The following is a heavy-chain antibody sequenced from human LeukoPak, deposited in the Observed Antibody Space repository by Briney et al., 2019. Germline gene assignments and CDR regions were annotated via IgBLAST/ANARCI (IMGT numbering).Heavy chain of an antibody. V-gene: IGHV3-23*01. Sequence: PGGSLRLSCAASGFTFSTFAMIWVRQPPGKGLEWVSSIFPSGGEIHYADSVRGRFTISRDNSKNTLYLQMNSLRAEDTAVYYCASVADYYDSSGYSHFDYWGQGTLVTVSS. CDR1: GFTFSTFA. CDR3: ASVADYYDSSGYSHFDY. D-gene: IGHD3-22*01. J-gene: IGHJ4*02. CDR2: IFPSGGEI.